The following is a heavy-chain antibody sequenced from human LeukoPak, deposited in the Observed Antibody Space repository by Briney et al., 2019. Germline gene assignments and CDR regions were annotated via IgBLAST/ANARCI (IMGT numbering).Heavy chain of an antibody. V-gene: IGHV4-39*01. J-gene: IGHJ4*02. CDR3: ARTIGGNLHFDS. Sequence: PSETLSLTCTVSGGSISSSSYYWGWIRQPPGKGLEWIASIYFSGSTYYNPSLKSRVTISVDTSKNQFSLRLSSVTAADTAVYYXARTIGGNLHFDSWGQGTLVTVSS. CDR2: IYFSGST. D-gene: IGHD4-23*01. CDR1: GGSISSSSYY.